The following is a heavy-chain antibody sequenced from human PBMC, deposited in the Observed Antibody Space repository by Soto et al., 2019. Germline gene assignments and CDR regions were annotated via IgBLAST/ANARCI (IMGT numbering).Heavy chain of an antibody. CDR1: GGTFSSYA. Sequence: SVKVSCKASGGTFSSYAISWVRQAPGQGLEWMGGIIPIFGTANYAQKFQGRVTITADESTSTAYMELSSLRSEDTAVYYCASQVVVAATHYYYYGMDVWGQGTTVTVSS. J-gene: IGHJ6*02. V-gene: IGHV1-69*13. CDR3: ASQVVVAATHYYYYGMDV. CDR2: IIPIFGTA. D-gene: IGHD2-15*01.